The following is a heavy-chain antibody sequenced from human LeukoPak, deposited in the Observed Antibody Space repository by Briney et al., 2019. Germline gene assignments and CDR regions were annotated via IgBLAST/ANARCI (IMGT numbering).Heavy chain of an antibody. D-gene: IGHD3-16*01. V-gene: IGHV4-59*01. Sequence: SETLSLTCTVSGGSLSSYYWSWIRQPPGKGLEWIGYIYYSGSTNYNPSLKSRVTISVDTSKNQFSLKLSSVTAADTAVYYCARGRRGTGFDYWGQGTLVTVSS. CDR3: ARGRRGTGFDY. J-gene: IGHJ4*02. CDR1: GGSLSSYY. CDR2: IYYSGST.